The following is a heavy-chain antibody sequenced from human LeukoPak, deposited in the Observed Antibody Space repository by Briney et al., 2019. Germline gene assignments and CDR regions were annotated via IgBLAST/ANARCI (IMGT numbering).Heavy chain of an antibody. Sequence: GRSLRLSCAASGFTFSSYAMHWVRQAPGKGLEWVAVISYDGSNKYYADSVKGRFTISRDNSKNTLYLQMNSLRAEDTAVYYCAKAAYRYCSSTSCYFWFDPWGQGTLVTVSS. CDR1: GFTFSSYA. CDR2: ISYDGSNK. J-gene: IGHJ5*02. V-gene: IGHV3-30-3*01. D-gene: IGHD2-2*01. CDR3: AKAAYRYCSSTSCYFWFDP.